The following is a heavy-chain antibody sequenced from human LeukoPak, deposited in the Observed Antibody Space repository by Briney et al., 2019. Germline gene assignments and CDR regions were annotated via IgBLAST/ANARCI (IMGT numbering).Heavy chain of an antibody. J-gene: IGHJ4*02. D-gene: IGHD3-3*01. CDR3: AKGSVYDFWSGYSRHLNY. V-gene: IGHV3-23*01. CDR2: ISGSGGST. CDR1: GFTFSSYA. Sequence: GGSLRLSCAASGFTFSSYAMNWVRQAPGKGLEWVSAISGSGGSTYYADSVKGRFTISRDNSKNTLYLQMNSLRAEDTAVYYCAKGSVYDFWSGYSRHLNYWGQGTLVTVSS.